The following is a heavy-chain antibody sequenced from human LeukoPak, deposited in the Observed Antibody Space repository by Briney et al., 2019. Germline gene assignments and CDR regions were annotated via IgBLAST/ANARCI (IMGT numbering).Heavy chain of an antibody. D-gene: IGHD6-13*01. Sequence: PSETLSLTCAVYGGSFSGYYWSWIRQPPGKGLEWIGEINHSGSTNYNPSLKSRVTISVDTSKNQFSLKPSSVTAADTAVYYCATGYSSSLFDYWGQGTLVTVSS. CDR2: INHSGST. CDR1: GGSFSGYY. J-gene: IGHJ4*02. V-gene: IGHV4-34*01. CDR3: ATGYSSSLFDY.